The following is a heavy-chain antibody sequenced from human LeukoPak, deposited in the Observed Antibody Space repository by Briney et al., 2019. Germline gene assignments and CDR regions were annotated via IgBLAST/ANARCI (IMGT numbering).Heavy chain of an antibody. Sequence: PGGSLRLSCAASGFSFSTYWMHWVRQAPGKGLEWVSRISTDARSTSYADSVKGRFTISRDNAKNTLYLQMNSLRAEDTAVYYCARWDCPGGSCSSGSRFFGYWGQGALVTVSS. J-gene: IGHJ4*02. CDR1: GFSFSTYW. CDR3: ARWDCPGGSCSSGSRFFGY. D-gene: IGHD2-15*01. V-gene: IGHV3-74*01. CDR2: ISTDARST.